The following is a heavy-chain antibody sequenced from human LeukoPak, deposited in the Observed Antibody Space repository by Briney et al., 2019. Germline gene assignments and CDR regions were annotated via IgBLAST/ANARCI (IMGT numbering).Heavy chain of an antibody. Sequence: PGGSLRLSCAASGFTFSNHAMNWVRQAPGRGLEWVSGISGSGGSTYYADSVKGRFTISRDNSKNTLDLQMNSLRTEDTAVYYCARGRNIVAISGYFDYWGQGTLVTVSS. CDR2: ISGSGGST. CDR1: GFTFSNHA. J-gene: IGHJ4*02. D-gene: IGHD5-12*01. CDR3: ARGRNIVAISGYFDY. V-gene: IGHV3-23*01.